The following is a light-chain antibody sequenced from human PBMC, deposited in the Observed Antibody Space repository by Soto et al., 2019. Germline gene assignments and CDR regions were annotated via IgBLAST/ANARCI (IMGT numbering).Light chain of an antibody. CDR1: QSVGSY. CDR3: QQRSNWPRGT. J-gene: IGKJ2*02. V-gene: IGKV3-11*01. Sequence: EIVLTQSPATLSLSPGERATLSCRASQSVGSYLAWYQQKPGQAPRRLIYEASNRATGIPARFSGSGSGTDFPLNISSLEPEDFAVYFCQQRSNWPRGTFGQGTKVEIK. CDR2: EAS.